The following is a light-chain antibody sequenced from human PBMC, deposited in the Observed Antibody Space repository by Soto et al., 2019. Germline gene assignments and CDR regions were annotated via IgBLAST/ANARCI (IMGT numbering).Light chain of an antibody. CDR1: QSVSSN. J-gene: IGKJ5*01. V-gene: IGKV3-15*01. CDR3: QQYNNWTRIT. Sequence: EIVMTQSPATLSVSPGERATLSCRASQSVSSNLAWYQQKPGQAPRLLIYGASTRATGIPARFSGSGSGTEFTLTISSLQSEDFAVYYCQQYNNWTRITFGQGTRREIK. CDR2: GAS.